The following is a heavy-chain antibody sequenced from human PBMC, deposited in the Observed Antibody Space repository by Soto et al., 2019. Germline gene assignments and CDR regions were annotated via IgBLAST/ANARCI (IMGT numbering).Heavy chain of an antibody. CDR3: ARDHRGGTEAVDM. V-gene: IGHV1-18*01. CDR1: GYTFTSYG. D-gene: IGHD5-12*01. J-gene: IGHJ3*02. Sequence: QVQLVQSGAEVKKPGASVKVSCKASGYTFTSYGMRWVRQAPGQGLEWMGWISAYNGNTNYAGNLQGRVTMTTDTSTRTADMALRSLAPDDTAGDNCARDHRGGTEAVDMWGEGTMVTVSS. CDR2: ISAYNGNT.